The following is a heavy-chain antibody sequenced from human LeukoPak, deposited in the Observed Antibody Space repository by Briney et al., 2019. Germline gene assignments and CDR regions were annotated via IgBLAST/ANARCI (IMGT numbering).Heavy chain of an antibody. CDR3: ARHYGP. V-gene: IGHV4-61*01. CDR2: IFYTGST. J-gene: IGHJ5*02. Sequence: SETLSLTCTVSGGSVSSGNYFWTWIRQPPGKGLEWLGYIFYTGSTNYNPSLKSRVTISVDTSKNQLSLKLNSVTAADTAVYYCARHYGPWGQGTLVTVSS. CDR1: GGSVSSGNYF. D-gene: IGHD3-16*01.